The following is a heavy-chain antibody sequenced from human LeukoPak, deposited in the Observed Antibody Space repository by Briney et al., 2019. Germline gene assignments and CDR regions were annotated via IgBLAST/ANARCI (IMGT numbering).Heavy chain of an antibody. V-gene: IGHV4-61*01. CDR1: GGSVSSGSYY. CDR2: IYYSGST. D-gene: IGHD2-2*01. CDR3: ARTLGYCSSTSCPMDV. J-gene: IGHJ6*02. Sequence: PSETLSLTCTVSGGSVSSGSYYWSWIRQPPGKGLEWIGYIYYSGSTNYNPSLKSRVTISVDTSKNQFSLKLSSVTAADTAVYYCARTLGYCSSTSCPMDVWGQGTTVTVSS.